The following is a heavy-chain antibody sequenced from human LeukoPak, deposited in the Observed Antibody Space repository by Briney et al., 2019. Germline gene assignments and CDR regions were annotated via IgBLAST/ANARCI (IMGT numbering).Heavy chain of an antibody. CDR2: INQDGSEE. CDR3: ARWKMELQRNAFDL. Sequence: GGSLRLSCAASGFTFRTYWMSWIRQAPGKGPEWVADINQDGSEEHYVQSVKGRFTVSRDNAQNAVFLQMTNLRADDTAVYYCARWKMELQRNAFDLWGQGTVVTVSS. J-gene: IGHJ3*01. D-gene: IGHD1-26*01. V-gene: IGHV3-7*01. CDR1: GFTFRTYW.